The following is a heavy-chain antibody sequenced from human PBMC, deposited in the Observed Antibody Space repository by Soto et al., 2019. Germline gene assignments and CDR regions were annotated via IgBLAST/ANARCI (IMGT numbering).Heavy chain of an antibody. CDR3: ARGRGYSYGLDP. J-gene: IGHJ5*02. CDR1: GGSISSSSYF. D-gene: IGHD5-18*01. V-gene: IGHV4-30-4*08. Sequence: PSETLSLTCTVSGGSISSSSYFWGWIRQPPGKGLEWIGFISYSGTTSYSPSLKSRVAISLDTSKNQFSLSLNFVTAADTAVYYCARGRGYSYGLDPWGQGSLVPVSS. CDR2: ISYSGTT.